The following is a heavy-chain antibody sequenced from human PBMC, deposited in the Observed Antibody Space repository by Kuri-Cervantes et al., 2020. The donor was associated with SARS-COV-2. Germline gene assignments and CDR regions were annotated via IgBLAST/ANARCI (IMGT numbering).Heavy chain of an antibody. D-gene: IGHD5-18*01. V-gene: IGHV3-7*01. Sequence: GESLKISCAASGFTFSSYWMSWVRQAPGKGLEWVANIKQDGSEKYYVDSVKGRFTISRDNVKNSLYLQMNSLRAEDTAVYYCASPQPSGYSYGHDAFDIWGQGTMVTVSS. CDR1: GFTFSSYW. CDR3: ASPQPSGYSYGHDAFDI. CDR2: IKQDGSEK. J-gene: IGHJ3*02.